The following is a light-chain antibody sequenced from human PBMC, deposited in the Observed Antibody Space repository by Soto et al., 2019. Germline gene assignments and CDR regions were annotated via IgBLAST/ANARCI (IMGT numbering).Light chain of an antibody. CDR1: QDISVY. CDR3: QKFNTAPLT. V-gene: IGKV1-27*01. CDR2: SAS. Sequence: DIQMTQSPSSLSASVGDRVTITCRASQDISVYLAWYQQKPGKVPKLLIYSASTLQSGVPSRFSGSGSGTVFTLTISSLQPEDVATYCCQKFNTAPLTFGQGTRLEIK. J-gene: IGKJ5*01.